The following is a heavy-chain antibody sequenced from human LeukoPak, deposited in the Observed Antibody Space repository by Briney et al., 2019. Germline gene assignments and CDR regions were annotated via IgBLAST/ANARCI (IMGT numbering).Heavy chain of an antibody. CDR2: IIPIFGTA. CDR3: ARDRGHDYSNYGILPKHYYYYYMDV. Sequence: GSSVKVSCKASGGTFSSYAISWVRQAPGQGLEWMGGIIPIFGTANYPQKFQGRVTITTDESTSTAYMELSSLRSEDTAVYYCARDRGHDYSNYGILPKHYYYYYMDVWGKGTTVTVSS. D-gene: IGHD4-11*01. V-gene: IGHV1-69*05. CDR1: GGTFSSYA. J-gene: IGHJ6*03.